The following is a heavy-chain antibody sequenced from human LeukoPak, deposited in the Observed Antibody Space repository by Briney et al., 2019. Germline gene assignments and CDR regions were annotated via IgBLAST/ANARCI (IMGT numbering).Heavy chain of an antibody. D-gene: IGHD6-13*01. V-gene: IGHV4-4*07. Sequence: SETPSLTCTVSGGSISSYYWSWIRQPAGEGLEWIGRIYTSESTNYNPSLKSRVTMSVDASKKQFSLKLTSVTAADTAVYYCARGMTAADRGFYYYGMDVWGQGTTVTVSS. J-gene: IGHJ6*02. CDR2: IYTSEST. CDR3: ARGMTAADRGFYYYGMDV. CDR1: GGSISSYY.